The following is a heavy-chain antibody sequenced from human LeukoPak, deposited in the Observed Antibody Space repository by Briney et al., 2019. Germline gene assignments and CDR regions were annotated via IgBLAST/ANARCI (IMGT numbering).Heavy chain of an antibody. D-gene: IGHD2-2*01. V-gene: IGHV3-23*01. CDR2: ISGSGDST. J-gene: IGHJ4*02. CDR3: AKDWPPQCSTSCLFDY. CDR1: GFTFNSYG. Sequence: GGSLRLSCAASGFTFNSYGMSWVRQAPGKGLGWVSAISGSGDSTYYADSVKGRFTISRDNSKNTLYLQMNSLRAEDTAVYYCAKDWPPQCSTSCLFDYWGQGTLVTVSS.